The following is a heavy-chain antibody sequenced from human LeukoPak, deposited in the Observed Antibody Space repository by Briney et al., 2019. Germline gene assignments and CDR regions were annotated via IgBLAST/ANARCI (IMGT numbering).Heavy chain of an antibody. CDR2: ISYDGSNK. J-gene: IGHJ6*03. V-gene: IGHV3-30*04. D-gene: IGHD3-3*01. CDR1: GFTFSSYA. Sequence: GGSLRLSCAASGFTFSSYAMHWVRQAPGKGLEWVAVISYDGSNKYYADSVKGRFTISRDNSKNTLYLQMNSLRAEDTAVYYCAREIHDFWSGYRRAYMDVWGKGTTVTVSS. CDR3: AREIHDFWSGYRRAYMDV.